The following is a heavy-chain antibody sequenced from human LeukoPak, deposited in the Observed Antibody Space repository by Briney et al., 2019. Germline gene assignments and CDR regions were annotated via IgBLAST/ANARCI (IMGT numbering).Heavy chain of an antibody. CDR2: INSDGSST. D-gene: IGHD6-13*01. CDR3: AREDSSSWLFDY. V-gene: IGHV3-74*01. J-gene: IGHJ4*02. CDR1: GFSFSSYG. Sequence: GGSLRLSCAASGFSFSSYGIHWVRQAPGKGLVWVSRINSDGSSTSYADSVKGRFTISRDNAKNTLYLQMNSLRAEDTAVYYCAREDSSSWLFDYWGQRTLVTVSS.